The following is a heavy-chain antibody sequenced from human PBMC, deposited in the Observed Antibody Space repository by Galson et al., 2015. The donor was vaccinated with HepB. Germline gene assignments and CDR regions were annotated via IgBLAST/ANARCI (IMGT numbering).Heavy chain of an antibody. CDR3: AKEGGAIEKYPLDS. D-gene: IGHD2-2*02. J-gene: IGHJ4*02. CDR2: ISYSGTSK. Sequence: SLRLSCAASGFSFSSYGMSWVRQIPGKRLEWVAGISYSGTSKYHADSVRGRFTISGDNSKNTLFLQMASLIAEDTAMYYCAKEGGAIEKYPLDSWGQGALVTVSS. CDR1: GFSFSSYG. V-gene: IGHV3-23*01.